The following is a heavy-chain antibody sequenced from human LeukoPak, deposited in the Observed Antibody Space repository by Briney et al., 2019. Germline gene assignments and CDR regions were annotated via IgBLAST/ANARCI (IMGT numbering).Heavy chain of an antibody. CDR1: GGSFSGYY. Sequence: PSETLSLTCAVYGGSFSGYYWSWIRQPPGKGLEWIGEINHSGSTNYNPSLKSRVTISVDTSKNQFSLKLSSVTAADTAVYYCARTGGTYDFWSGYNYYYYMDVWGKGTTVTVSS. CDR3: ARTGGTYDFWSGYNYYYYMDV. J-gene: IGHJ6*03. D-gene: IGHD3-3*01. CDR2: INHSGST. V-gene: IGHV4-34*01.